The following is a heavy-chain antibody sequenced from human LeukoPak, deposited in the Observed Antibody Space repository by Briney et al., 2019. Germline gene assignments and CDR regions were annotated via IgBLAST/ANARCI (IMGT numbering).Heavy chain of an antibody. V-gene: IGHV3-23*01. CDR3: AKLARIAAAGTDPSPFDY. D-gene: IGHD6-13*01. J-gene: IGHJ4*02. CDR1: GFTFSSYA. CDR2: ISGSGGSP. Sequence: GSLRLSCAASGFTFSSYAMSWVRQAPGKGLEWVSAISGSGGSPYYADPVKGRFTISRDNSKNTLYLQMNSLRAEDTAVYYCAKLARIAAAGTDPSPFDYWGQGTLVTVSS.